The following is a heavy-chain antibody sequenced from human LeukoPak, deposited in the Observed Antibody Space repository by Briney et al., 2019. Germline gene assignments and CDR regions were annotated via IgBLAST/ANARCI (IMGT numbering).Heavy chain of an antibody. J-gene: IGHJ6*03. V-gene: IGHV3-48*01. CDR1: GFSFDGYG. CDR2: ISSSSSTI. D-gene: IGHD3-16*01. Sequence: GGSLRLSCAASGFSFDGYGMHWVRQAPGKGLEWVSYISSSSSTIYYADSVKGRFTISRDNSKNTLYLQMNSLRAEDTAVYYCAKVGGYSDYYYYMDVWGKGTTVTVSS. CDR3: AKVGGYSDYYYYMDV.